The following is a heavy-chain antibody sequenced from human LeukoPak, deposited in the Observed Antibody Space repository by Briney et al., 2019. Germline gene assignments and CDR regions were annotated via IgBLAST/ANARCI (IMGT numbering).Heavy chain of an antibody. J-gene: IGHJ4*02. CDR2: VYYGGST. D-gene: IGHD2-8*01. Sequence: SETLSLTCTVSGGSISSSSYYWGWIRQPPGKGLEWIGSVYYGGSTYYNPSLKSRVTISVDTSKNQFSLKLSSVTAANTAVYYCARQYCTNGVCSDFDYWGQGTLVTVSS. V-gene: IGHV4-39*01. CDR1: GGSISSSSYY. CDR3: ARQYCTNGVCSDFDY.